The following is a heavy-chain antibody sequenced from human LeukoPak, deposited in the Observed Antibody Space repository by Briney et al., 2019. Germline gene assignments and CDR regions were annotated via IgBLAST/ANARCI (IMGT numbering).Heavy chain of an antibody. CDR3: ARVGIRSRYVYYLDY. CDR1: GGTFSSYA. Sequence: GASVRVSCKASGGTFSSYAISWVRQAPGQGLEWMGGIIPIFGTANYAQKFQGRVTITVDESTSTAYMELSSLRSEDTAVYYCARVGIRSRYVYYLDYWGQGTLVTVSS. CDR2: IIPIFGTA. D-gene: IGHD3-10*01. V-gene: IGHV1-69*13. J-gene: IGHJ4*02.